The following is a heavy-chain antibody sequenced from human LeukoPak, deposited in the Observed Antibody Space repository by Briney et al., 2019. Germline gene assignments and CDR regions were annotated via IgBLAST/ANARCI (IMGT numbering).Heavy chain of an antibody. CDR2: ICTTGGTT. J-gene: IGHJ6*03. D-gene: IGHD2-21*01. Sequence: GGTLRLSCAPSGLTLSRYGMSCAREAPEGGVGWVSPICTTGGTTYYTDSERGGFSISRDNSKNTVYLQMNSLRAEDTGVYYCAKDVGDDYYYYMDVWGKGTPVTISS. V-gene: IGHV3-23*01. CDR3: AKDVGDDYYYYMDV. CDR1: GLTLSRYG.